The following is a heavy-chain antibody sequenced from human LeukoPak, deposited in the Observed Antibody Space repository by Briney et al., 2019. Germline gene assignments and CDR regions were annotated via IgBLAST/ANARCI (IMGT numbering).Heavy chain of an antibody. CDR1: GYTFTGYY. CDR2: INPNSGGT. D-gene: IGHD2-2*01. J-gene: IGHJ4*02. V-gene: IGHV1-2*02. Sequence: ASVKVSCKASGYTFTGYYMHWVRQAPGQGLEWMGWINPNSGGTNYAQKFQGRVTMTRDTSISTAYMELSRLRSDDTAVYYCARDSGGLVVPAAAPYDWGQGALVTVAS. CDR3: ARDSGGLVVPAAAPYD.